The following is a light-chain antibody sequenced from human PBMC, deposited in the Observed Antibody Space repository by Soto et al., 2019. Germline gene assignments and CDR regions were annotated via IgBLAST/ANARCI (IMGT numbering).Light chain of an antibody. J-gene: IGKJ4*01. V-gene: IGKV3-15*01. Sequence: EIVLTQSPPTLSLSPGESATLSCRASQSVSSNLAWYQQKPGQAPRLLIYGASTRATGIPARFSGSGSGTEFTLTISSLQSEDFAVYYCQQYNNWPPLTFGGGTKVDIK. CDR3: QQYNNWPPLT. CDR1: QSVSSN. CDR2: GAS.